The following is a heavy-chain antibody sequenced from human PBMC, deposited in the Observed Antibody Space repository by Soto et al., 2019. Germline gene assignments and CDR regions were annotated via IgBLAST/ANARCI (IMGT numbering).Heavy chain of an antibody. J-gene: IGHJ5*02. CDR2: INPNSGGT. CDR1: GYTFTGYY. V-gene: IGHV1-2*04. CDR3: AREFVPNCSGGSCYSNYWFDP. D-gene: IGHD2-15*01. Sequence: GASVEVSCKASGYTFTGYYMHWVRQAPEQGLEWMGWINPNSGGTNYAQKFQGWVTMTRDTSISTAYMELSRLRSDDTAVYYCAREFVPNCSGGSCYSNYWFDPWGQGTLVTSPQ.